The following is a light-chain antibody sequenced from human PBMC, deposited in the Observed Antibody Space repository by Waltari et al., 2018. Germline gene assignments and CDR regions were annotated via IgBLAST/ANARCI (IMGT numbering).Light chain of an antibody. Sequence: IVLTPSPGTLSLPPAERSTLSCRASEPISATYLAWYQQKPGQAPRLLMYDISTRADGVSDRFSGSGSGTDFTLTINRLGPDDFAVYYCQQYGGSSMFTFGQGTRLDIK. J-gene: IGKJ2*01. V-gene: IGKV3-20*01. CDR2: DIS. CDR1: EPISATY. CDR3: QQYGGSSMFT.